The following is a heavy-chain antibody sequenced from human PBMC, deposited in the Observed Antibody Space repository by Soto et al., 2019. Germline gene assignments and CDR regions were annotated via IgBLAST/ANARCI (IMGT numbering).Heavy chain of an antibody. CDR3: ARGARGYSARCIQSCELDY. J-gene: IGHJ4*02. CDR2: IIPILGIA. V-gene: IGHV1-69*02. Sequence: SVKVSCKASGGTFSSYTISWVRQAPGQGLEWMGRIIPILGIANYAQKFQGRVTITADKSTSTAYMELSSLRSEDTAVYYCARGARGYSARCIQSCELDYWGQGTLVTVSS. CDR1: GGTFSSYT. D-gene: IGHD2-21*01.